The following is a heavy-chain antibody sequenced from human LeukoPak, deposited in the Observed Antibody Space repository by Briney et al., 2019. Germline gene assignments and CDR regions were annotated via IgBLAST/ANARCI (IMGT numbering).Heavy chain of an antibody. CDR3: AREAARFLEWFPSK. J-gene: IGHJ4*02. CDR1: GGTFSSYA. CDR2: IIPIFGTA. D-gene: IGHD3-3*01. V-gene: IGHV1-69*05. Sequence: EASVKVSCKASGGTFSSYAISWVRQAPGQGLEWMGRIIPIFGTANYAQKFQGRVTITTDESTSTAYMELSSLRSEDTAVYYCAREAARFLEWFPSKWGQGTLVTVSS.